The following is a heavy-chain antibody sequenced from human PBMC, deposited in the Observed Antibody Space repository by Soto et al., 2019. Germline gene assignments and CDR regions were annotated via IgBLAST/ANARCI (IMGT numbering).Heavy chain of an antibody. CDR3: ARDSGSIGWNDAFDI. Sequence: PGGSLRLSCSASGFTFSSYGMHWVRQAPGKGLEWVAVTWYDGSNKNYADSVKGRFTISRDNSKNTLYLQMNSLRAEDTALYYCARDSGSIGWNDAFDICGQVPMVTVSS. CDR1: GFTFSSYG. CDR2: TWYDGSNK. D-gene: IGHD6-19*01. V-gene: IGHV3-33*01. J-gene: IGHJ3*02.